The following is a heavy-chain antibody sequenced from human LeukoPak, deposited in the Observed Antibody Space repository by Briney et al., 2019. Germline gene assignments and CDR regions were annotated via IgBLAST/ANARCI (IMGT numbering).Heavy chain of an antibody. Sequence: GGSLRLSCAASGFTFSSYAMSWVRQAPGKGLEWVSAISGSGGSTYYADSVKGRFTISRDNSKNTLYLQMNSLRAEDTAVYYSAKVLAAAGALLTDAFDIWGQGTMVTVSS. D-gene: IGHD6-13*01. V-gene: IGHV3-23*01. CDR1: GFTFSSYA. J-gene: IGHJ3*02. CDR2: ISGSGGST. CDR3: AKVLAAAGALLTDAFDI.